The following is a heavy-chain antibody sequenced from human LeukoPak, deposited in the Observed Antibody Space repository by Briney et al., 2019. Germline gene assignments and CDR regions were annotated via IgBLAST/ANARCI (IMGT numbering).Heavy chain of an antibody. J-gene: IGHJ4*02. D-gene: IGHD2-2*01. V-gene: IGHV3-30*02. Sequence: GGSLRLSCAAPGFTFSSYGMHWVRQAPGKGLEWVAFIRYDGSNKYYADSVKGRFTISRDNSKNTLYLQMNSLRAEDTAVYYCAKSLSALPAALDYWGQGTLVTVSS. CDR1: GFTFSSYG. CDR2: IRYDGSNK. CDR3: AKSLSALPAALDY.